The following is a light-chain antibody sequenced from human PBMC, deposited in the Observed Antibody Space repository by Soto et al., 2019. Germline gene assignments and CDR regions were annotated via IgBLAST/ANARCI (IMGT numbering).Light chain of an antibody. CDR3: QQSYTTPSWT. V-gene: IGKV1-39*01. Sequence: DIPLIQSPSSLSASVGDRVTITCHTSQRVSSYLNWYQQKPGKAPKLLINAVSTLHSGVPSRFSGSGSETDFTITISSLQPEDSGTYYCQQSYTTPSWTFGRGTKMEI. CDR2: AVS. J-gene: IGKJ1*01. CDR1: QRVSSY.